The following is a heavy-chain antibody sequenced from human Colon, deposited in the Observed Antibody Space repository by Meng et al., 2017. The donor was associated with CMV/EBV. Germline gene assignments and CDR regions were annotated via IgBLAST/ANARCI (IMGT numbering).Heavy chain of an antibody. V-gene: IGHV1-69*10. D-gene: IGHD4/OR15-4a*01. J-gene: IGHJ6*02. CDR2: ILPVLDVG. CDR1: GCTFSTNA. CDR3: ARARGGANHYYHGMDV. Sequence: SVKVSCKASGCTFSTNAITWVRQAPGHGLEWMGGILPVLDVGHHAQKFQGRVTITADKSTSTAYMELSSLRSDDTAVYYCARARGGANHYYHGMDVWGQGTTVTVSS.